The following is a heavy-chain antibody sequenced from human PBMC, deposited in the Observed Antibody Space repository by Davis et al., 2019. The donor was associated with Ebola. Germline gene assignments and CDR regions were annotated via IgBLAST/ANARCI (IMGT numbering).Heavy chain of an antibody. CDR3: ARDPGRGSYILGWFDP. Sequence: ASVQVSCKASGYTFTSYGTSWVRQAPGQGLEWMGWISAYNGNTNYAQKLQGRVTMTTDTSTSTAYMELRSLRSDDTAVYYCARDPGRGSYILGWFDPWGQGTLVTVSS. V-gene: IGHV1-18*01. CDR2: ISAYNGNT. J-gene: IGHJ5*02. D-gene: IGHD1-26*01. CDR1: GYTFTSYG.